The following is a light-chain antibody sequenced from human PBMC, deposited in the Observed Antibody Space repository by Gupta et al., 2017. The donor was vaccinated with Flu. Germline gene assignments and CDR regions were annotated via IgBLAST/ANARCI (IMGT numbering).Light chain of an antibody. J-gene: IGKJ4*01. CDR3: QQGNSFPRT. V-gene: IGKV1-12*01. CDR1: HNINTW. CDR2: LAS. Sequence: DIHTTQSSSYVSASFGDRGTITCRASHNINTWLAWYQQRPGKAPQLLIYLASSLQPGVPSRFSGSGSGAHFTLTIDSLQSEDSATYYCQQGNSFPRTFGGGTRVDI.